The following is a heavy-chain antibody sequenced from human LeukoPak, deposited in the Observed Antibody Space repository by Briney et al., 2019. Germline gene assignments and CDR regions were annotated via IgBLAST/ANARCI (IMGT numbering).Heavy chain of an antibody. CDR1: GGSISSSSSY. V-gene: IGHV4-39*07. Sequence: SETLSLTCTVSGGSISSSSSYWGWIRQPPGRGLEWIGNIYYSGSTYYNPSLKGRVTISVDTSKNQFSLKLSSVTAADTAVYYCARAYCSGDSCYHSRGWFDPWGQGTLVTVSS. CDR3: ARAYCSGDSCYHSRGWFDP. J-gene: IGHJ5*02. CDR2: IYYSGST. D-gene: IGHD2-15*01.